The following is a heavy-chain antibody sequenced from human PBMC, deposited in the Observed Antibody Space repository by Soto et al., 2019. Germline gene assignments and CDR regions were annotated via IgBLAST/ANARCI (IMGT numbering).Heavy chain of an antibody. Sequence: GGSMRISCPASGFTFSSCSLNRVRQAPGKGLEWVSYISSSSSTIYYADSVKGRFTISRDNAKNSLYLQMNSLRDEDTAVYYCAREAGTWHLPLNWFDPWGQGT. J-gene: IGHJ5*02. V-gene: IGHV3-48*02. CDR1: GFTFSSCS. CDR2: ISSSSSTI. CDR3: AREAGTWHLPLNWFDP. D-gene: IGHD6-19*01.